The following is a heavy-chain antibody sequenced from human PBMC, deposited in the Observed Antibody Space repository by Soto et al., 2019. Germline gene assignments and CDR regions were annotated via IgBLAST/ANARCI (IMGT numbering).Heavy chain of an antibody. CDR3: ARSKWIQLWLSITMIVVVIMVC. Sequence: GSLRLSCAASGFTFSSYDMRWVSQATGKGLEWVSAIGTAGDTYYPGSVKGRFTISRENAKNSLYLQMNSLRAGDTAVYYCARSKWIQLWLSITMIVVVIMVCWGQGTLVTVSS. D-gene: IGHD3-22*01. CDR1: GFTFSSYD. V-gene: IGHV3-13*04. CDR2: IGTAGDT. J-gene: IGHJ4*02.